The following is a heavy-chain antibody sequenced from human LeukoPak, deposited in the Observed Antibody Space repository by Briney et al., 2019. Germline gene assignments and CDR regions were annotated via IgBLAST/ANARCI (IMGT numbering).Heavy chain of an antibody. CDR1: GFTFSSYS. V-gene: IGHV3-48*04. Sequence: GALRLSCAASGFTFSSYSMNWVRQAPGKGLEWVSYISSSSSTIYYADSVKGRFTISRDNAKNSLYLQMNSLRAEDTAVYYCAKDLWVYSRRGAYYYYYGMDVWGQGTTVTVSS. J-gene: IGHJ6*02. CDR3: AKDLWVYSRRGAYYYYYGMDV. CDR2: ISSSSSTI. D-gene: IGHD6-13*01.